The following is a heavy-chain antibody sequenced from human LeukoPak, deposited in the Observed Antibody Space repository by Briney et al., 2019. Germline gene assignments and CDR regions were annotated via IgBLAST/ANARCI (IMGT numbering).Heavy chain of an antibody. D-gene: IGHD6-19*01. CDR1: GYTFTGYY. CDR3: ARGRSSGPWGELDY. J-gene: IGHJ4*02. CDR2: INPDSGGT. Sequence: ASVKVSCKASGYTFTGYYMHWVRQAPGQGLEWMGWINPDSGGTNYAQKFQGRVTMTRDTSISTAYMELSRLRSDDTAVYYCARGRSSGPWGELDYWGQGTLVTVSS. V-gene: IGHV1-2*02.